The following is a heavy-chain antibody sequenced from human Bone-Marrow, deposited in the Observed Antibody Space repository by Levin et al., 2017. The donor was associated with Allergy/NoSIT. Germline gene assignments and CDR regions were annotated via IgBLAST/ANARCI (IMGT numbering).Heavy chain of an antibody. CDR2: IYYSGST. D-gene: IGHD2-2*01. CDR3: ARTFWDIVVVPAAITPRWYFDL. CDR1: GGSISSSSYY. Sequence: SQTLSLTCTVSGGSISSSSYYWGWIRQPPGKGLEWIGSIYYSGSTYYNPSLKSRVTISVDTSKNQFSLKLSSVTAADTAVYYCARTFWDIVVVPAAITPRWYFDLWGRGTLVTVSS. J-gene: IGHJ2*01. V-gene: IGHV4-39*01.